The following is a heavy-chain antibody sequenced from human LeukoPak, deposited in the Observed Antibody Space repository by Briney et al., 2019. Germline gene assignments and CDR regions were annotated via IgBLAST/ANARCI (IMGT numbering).Heavy chain of an antibody. V-gene: IGHV3-11*01. Sequence: GGSLRLSCAASGFTFSDYYMSWIRQAPGKGLERVSYISSSHSTIYYADSVKGRFTISRDNAKSSLYLQMNSLRAEDTAVYYCARAPPSDWFDPWGQGTLVTVSS. CDR2: ISSSHSTI. CDR1: GFTFSDYY. CDR3: ARAPPSDWFDP. J-gene: IGHJ5*02.